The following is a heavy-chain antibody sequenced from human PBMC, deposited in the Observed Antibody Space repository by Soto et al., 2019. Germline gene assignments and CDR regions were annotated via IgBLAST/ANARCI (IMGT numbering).Heavy chain of an antibody. CDR2: ISGSGGST. CDR1: GFTFSGYA. V-gene: IGHV3-23*01. J-gene: IGHJ4*02. D-gene: IGHD2-2*01. CDR3: AKWSIVVVPAAGDFDY. Sequence: EVQLLESGGGLVQPGGSLRLSCAASGFTFSGYAMSWVRQAPGKGLEWVSVISGSGGSTYYADSVKGRFTISRDNSKNTLYLQMNSLRAEDTAVYYCAKWSIVVVPAAGDFDYWGQGTLVTVSS.